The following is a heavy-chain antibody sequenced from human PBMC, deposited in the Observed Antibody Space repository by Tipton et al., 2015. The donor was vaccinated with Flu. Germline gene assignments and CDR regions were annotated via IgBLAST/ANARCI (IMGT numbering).Heavy chain of an antibody. V-gene: IGHV4-38-2*02. Sequence: LRLSCTVSGYSISSGYYWGWIRQPPGKGLEWIGSIYHSGSTYYNPSLKSRVTISVDTSKNQFSLKLSSVTAADTAVYYCARTMVRGVIDYWGQGTLVTVSS. CDR1: GYSISSGYY. CDR3: ARTMVRGVIDY. CDR2: IYHSGST. J-gene: IGHJ4*02. D-gene: IGHD3-10*01.